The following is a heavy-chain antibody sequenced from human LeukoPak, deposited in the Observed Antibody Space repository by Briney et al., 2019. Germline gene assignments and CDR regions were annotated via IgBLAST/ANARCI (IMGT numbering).Heavy chain of an antibody. V-gene: IGHV1-2*02. CDR3: ARSAVLRFLEWFPDAFDI. D-gene: IGHD3-3*01. CDR1: GYTFTGYY. J-gene: IGHJ3*02. Sequence: ASVKVSCKASGYTFTGYYMHWVRQAPGQGLEWMGWINPNSGGTNYAQKFQGRVTMTRDTSISTAYMELSRLRSDDTAVYYCARSAVLRFLEWFPDAFDIWGQGTMVTVSS. CDR2: INPNSGGT.